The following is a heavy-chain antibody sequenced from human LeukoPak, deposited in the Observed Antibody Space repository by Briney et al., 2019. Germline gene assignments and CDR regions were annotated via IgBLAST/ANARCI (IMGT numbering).Heavy chain of an antibody. CDR1: GYTHRSYE. V-gene: IGHV3-48*03. J-gene: IGHJ5*02. CDR3: ARKLYYCDSGGSAGYAGWFDP. Sequence: PGLCLRLSRAASGYTHRSYEMNWAPLAPRKGLEYVLYNRRTGKSKYYTDSVKGRFSISRDNAKDSLYLEMNSRRAEDTAVYYCARKLYYCDSGGSAGYAGWFDPWGQGALVTVSS. D-gene: IGHD3-22*01. CDR2: NRRTGKSK.